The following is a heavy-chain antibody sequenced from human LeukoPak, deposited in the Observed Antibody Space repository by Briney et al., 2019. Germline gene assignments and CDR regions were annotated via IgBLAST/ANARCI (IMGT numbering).Heavy chain of an antibody. J-gene: IGHJ4*02. Sequence: PGGSLRLSCAASGFTFSDYYMSWIRQAPGKGLEWVSYISSSGSTIYYADSVKGRFTISRDISKNAVYLQMNSLRAEDTAVYYCARDSYGDANFDSWGQGTLVTVSS. CDR2: ISSSGSTI. V-gene: IGHV3-11*01. D-gene: IGHD4-17*01. CDR1: GFTFSDYY. CDR3: ARDSYGDANFDS.